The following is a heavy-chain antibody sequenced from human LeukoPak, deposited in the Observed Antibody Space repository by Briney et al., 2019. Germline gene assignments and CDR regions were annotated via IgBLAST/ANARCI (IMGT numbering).Heavy chain of an antibody. CDR1: GGSISSGSYS. CDR3: ARAEGELDDAFDI. Sequence: SETLSLTCTVSGGSISSGSYSWNWIRQPAGKGLEWIGRIYTSGSTNYNPSLKSRLTISVDTSKNQFSLRLSSVTAADTAVYYCARAEGELDDAFDIWGQGTMVTVSS. D-gene: IGHD1-26*01. CDR2: IYTSGST. V-gene: IGHV4-61*02. J-gene: IGHJ3*02.